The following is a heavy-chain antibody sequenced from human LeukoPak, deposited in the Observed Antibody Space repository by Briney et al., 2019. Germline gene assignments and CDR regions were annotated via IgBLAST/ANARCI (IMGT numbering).Heavy chain of an antibody. V-gene: IGHV4-34*01. D-gene: IGHD3-10*01. J-gene: IGHJ4*02. Sequence: SETLSLTCAVYGGSFSGYYWSWIRQPPGKGLEWIGEIYHSGSTTCNPSLRSRVTISVDTSKNQFSLKLSSVTAADTAVYYCARVGYFASGNFYNDRGGFDYWGQGTLVTVSS. CDR3: ARVGYFASGNFYNDRGGFDY. CDR2: IYHSGST. CDR1: GGSFSGYY.